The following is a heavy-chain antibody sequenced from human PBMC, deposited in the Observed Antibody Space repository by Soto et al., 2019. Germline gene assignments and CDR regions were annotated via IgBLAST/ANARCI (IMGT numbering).Heavy chain of an antibody. CDR1: GYAFTTYT. Sequence: ASVKVSCKASGYAFTTYTMHWVRQAPGQRLEWMGWINAGNGNTKYSQNFQGRVTITRDTSASTAYMELSSLRSEDTAVYYCATDRRELPKDYQFDCWGEGIVVSVS. J-gene: IGHJ4*02. D-gene: IGHD1-26*01. CDR2: INAGNGNT. CDR3: ATDRRELPKDYQFDC. V-gene: IGHV1-3*01.